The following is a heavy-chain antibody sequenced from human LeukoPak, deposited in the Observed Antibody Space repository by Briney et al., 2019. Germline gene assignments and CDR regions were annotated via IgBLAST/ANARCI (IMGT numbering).Heavy chain of an antibody. Sequence: PSETLSLTCAVYGGSFSGYYWSWIRQPPGKGLEWIGEINHSGSTNYNPSLKSRVTISVDTSKNQFSLKLSSVTAADTAVYYCARVPLGWGWFDPWGQGTLVTVSS. CDR2: INHSGST. D-gene: IGHD7-27*01. J-gene: IGHJ5*02. CDR1: GGSFSGYY. CDR3: ARVPLGWGWFDP. V-gene: IGHV4-34*01.